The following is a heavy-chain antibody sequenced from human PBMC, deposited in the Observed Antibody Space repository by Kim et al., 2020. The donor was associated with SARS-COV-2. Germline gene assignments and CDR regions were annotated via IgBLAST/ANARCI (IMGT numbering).Heavy chain of an antibody. CDR3: ARGQAP. J-gene: IGHJ4*02. CDR2: PSGGST. V-gene: IGHV1-46*01. Sequence: PSGGSTSYAQKFQGRVTMTRDTSTSTVYMELSSLRSEDTAVYYCARGQAPWGQGTLVTVSS.